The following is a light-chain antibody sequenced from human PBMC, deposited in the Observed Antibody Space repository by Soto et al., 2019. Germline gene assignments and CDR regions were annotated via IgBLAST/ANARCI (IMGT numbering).Light chain of an antibody. Sequence: QSVLTQPPSASGSPGQSVTISCTGTSSDVGGYNYVSWYQQHPGKAPKLMIYEVSKRPSGVPDRFSGSKSGNTASLTVSVLQAEDEADYYCSSYAGSPPYVFGTGTKLTVL. CDR3: SSYAGSPPYV. J-gene: IGLJ1*01. V-gene: IGLV2-8*01. CDR2: EVS. CDR1: SSDVGGYNY.